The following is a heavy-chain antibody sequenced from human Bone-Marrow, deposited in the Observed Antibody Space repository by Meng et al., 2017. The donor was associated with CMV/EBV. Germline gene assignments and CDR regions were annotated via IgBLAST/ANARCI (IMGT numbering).Heavy chain of an antibody. CDR3: ARPGQYYDFWSGYYDY. Sequence: QVQVVQSGAEVKKPGSSVKFSCKASGGILRDSAISWVRQAPGQGLEWMGIINPSGGSTSYAQKFQGRVTMTRDTSTSTVYMELSSLRSEDTAVYYCARPGQYYDFWSGYYDYWGQGTLVTVSS. V-gene: IGHV1-46*01. CDR1: GGILRDSA. CDR2: INPSGGST. D-gene: IGHD3-3*01. J-gene: IGHJ4*02.